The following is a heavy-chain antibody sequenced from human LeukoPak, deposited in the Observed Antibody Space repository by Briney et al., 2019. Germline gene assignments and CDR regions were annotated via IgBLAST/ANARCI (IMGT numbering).Heavy chain of an antibody. CDR3: AKSGYSYGYYFDY. CDR2: ISGSGGST. Sequence: GGSLRLSCAASGFAFSSYAMSWVRQAPGKGLEWVSAISGSGGSTYYADSVKGRFTISRDNSKNTLYLQMNSLRAEDTAVYYCAKSGYSYGYYFDYWGQGTLVTVSS. J-gene: IGHJ4*02. CDR1: GFAFSSYA. V-gene: IGHV3-23*01. D-gene: IGHD5-18*01.